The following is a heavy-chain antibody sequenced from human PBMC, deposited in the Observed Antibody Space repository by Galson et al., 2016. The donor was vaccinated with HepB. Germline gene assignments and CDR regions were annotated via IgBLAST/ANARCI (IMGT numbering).Heavy chain of an antibody. CDR1: GGTFNTSI. CDR2: IIPLFGTA. Sequence: SVKVSCKASGGTFNTSIITWVRQAPGQGLEWMGGIIPLFGTANSAQKFQGRATISADESMSTAYMELSSLRSEDTAVYYCARRLFGSYYGLDVGGQGTTVIVSS. CDR3: ARRLFGSYYGLDV. J-gene: IGHJ6*02. V-gene: IGHV1-69*13. D-gene: IGHD3-10*01.